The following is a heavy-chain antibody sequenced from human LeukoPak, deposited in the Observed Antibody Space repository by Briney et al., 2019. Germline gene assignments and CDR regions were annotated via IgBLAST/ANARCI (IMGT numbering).Heavy chain of an antibody. CDR3: ARDLIAATEY. D-gene: IGHD6-13*01. V-gene: IGHV3-48*04. CDR2: INTGSTTI. J-gene: IGHJ4*02. CDR1: GFTFSDFT. Sequence: GGSLRLSCAASGFTFSDFTMNWVRQAPGRGLEWVSYINTGSTTIYYADSVKGRFTTSRDNAKNSLFLQMNSLRAGDTAVYYCARDLIAATEYWGQGTLVTVSS.